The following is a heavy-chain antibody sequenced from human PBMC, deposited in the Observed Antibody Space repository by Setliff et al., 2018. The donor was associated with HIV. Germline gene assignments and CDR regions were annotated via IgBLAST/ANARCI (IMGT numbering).Heavy chain of an antibody. V-gene: IGHV1-2*02. Sequence: ASVKACKASGYTFTGHYLHWVRQAPGQGLEWLGWVNPNSGDAIYAQNFQGRVTMTRDTSINAAYMELRGLRSDDTAVYYCARNFGLSPSGKYYYYYGMDIWGQGTTVTVSS. CDR3: ARNFGLSPSGKYYYYYGMDI. J-gene: IGHJ6*02. CDR1: GYTFTGHY. D-gene: IGHD3-10*01. CDR2: VNPNSGDA.